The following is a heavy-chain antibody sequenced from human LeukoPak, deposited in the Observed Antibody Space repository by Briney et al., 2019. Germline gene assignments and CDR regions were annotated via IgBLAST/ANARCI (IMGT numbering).Heavy chain of an antibody. J-gene: IGHJ4*02. Sequence: PGRSLRLSCAASGFTFSSYGMHWVRQAPGKGLEWVAVISYDGSNKYYADSVKGRFTISRDSSKNTLYLQMNSLRAEDTAVYYCAKGKVWFGTQDYYFDYWGQGTLVTVSS. CDR3: AKGKVWFGTQDYYFDY. CDR1: GFTFSSYG. CDR2: ISYDGSNK. D-gene: IGHD3-10*01. V-gene: IGHV3-30*18.